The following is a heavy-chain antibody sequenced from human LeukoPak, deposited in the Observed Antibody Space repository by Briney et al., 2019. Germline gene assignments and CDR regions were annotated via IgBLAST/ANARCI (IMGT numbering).Heavy chain of an antibody. D-gene: IGHD7-27*01. CDR3: ARVELGVNPDWYYYYYMDV. Sequence: SGTLSLTCTVSGGFISGYSWSWLRQPPGEGLEWIAYIHDSGSTNYNPSVKSRLNTSVDTSKIQFSLRLSSITAADTAVYFCARVELGVNPDWYYYYYMDVWGNGTTVTVSS. CDR2: IHDSGST. J-gene: IGHJ6*03. V-gene: IGHV4-59*01. CDR1: GGFISGYS.